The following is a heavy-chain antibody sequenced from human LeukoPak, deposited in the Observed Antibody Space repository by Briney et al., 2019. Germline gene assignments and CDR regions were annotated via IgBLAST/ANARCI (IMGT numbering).Heavy chain of an antibody. CDR1: GFPFSSYA. J-gene: IGHJ4*02. D-gene: IGHD5-18*01. CDR3: AKDPLNTLMVSPTFDY. Sequence: GGSLRLSCVVSGFPFSSYAMSWVRQAPGKGLEWVSGISGSGDDTYYAASVKGRFIVSRDTSKNTLYLQMNSLRAEDTAVYYCAKDPLNTLMVSPTFDYWGQGTLVTVSS. V-gene: IGHV3-23*01. CDR2: ISGSGDDT.